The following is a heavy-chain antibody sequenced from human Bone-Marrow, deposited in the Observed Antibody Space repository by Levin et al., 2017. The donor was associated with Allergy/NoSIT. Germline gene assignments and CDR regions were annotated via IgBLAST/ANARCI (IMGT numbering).Heavy chain of an antibody. CDR2: IYYSGTT. D-gene: IGHD5-12*01. CDR1: GGSVSSANYY. Sequence: SSETLSLTCTVSGGSVSSANYYWSWIRQPPGKGLEWIGYIYYSGTTKYNPSLNSRVTISVDTSKNQFSLMLSSMTAADTAVYYCARLYSPNWFDPWGQGTLVTVSS. J-gene: IGHJ5*02. CDR3: ARLYSPNWFDP. V-gene: IGHV4-61*01.